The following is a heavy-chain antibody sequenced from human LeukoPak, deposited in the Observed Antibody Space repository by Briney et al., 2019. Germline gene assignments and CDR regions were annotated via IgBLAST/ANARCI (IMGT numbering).Heavy chain of an antibody. CDR1: GGTFSSYA. J-gene: IGHJ6*02. Sequence: SVKVSCKASGGTFSSYAISWVRQAPGQGLEWMGGIIPIFGTANYAQKFQGRVTITTDESTSTAYMELSSLRSEDTAVYYCARGSHSYYDSSGYNGYGMDVWGQGTTVTVSS. D-gene: IGHD3-22*01. V-gene: IGHV1-69*05. CDR3: ARGSHSYYDSSGYNGYGMDV. CDR2: IIPIFGTA.